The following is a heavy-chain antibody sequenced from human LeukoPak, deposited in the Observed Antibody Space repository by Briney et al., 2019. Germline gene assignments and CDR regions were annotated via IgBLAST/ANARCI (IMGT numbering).Heavy chain of an antibody. D-gene: IGHD3-16*02. J-gene: IGHJ4*02. CDR1: GYTFTGYY. CDR3: ARTHFYVWGGYRYGRYFDY. CDR2: INPNSGGT. Sequence: EASVKVSCKASGYTFTGYYMHWVRQAPGQGLEWMGWINPNSGGTNYAQKFQGRVTMTRDTSISTAYMELSRLRSDDTAVYYCARTHFYVWGGYRYGRYFDYWGQGTLVTVSS. V-gene: IGHV1-2*02.